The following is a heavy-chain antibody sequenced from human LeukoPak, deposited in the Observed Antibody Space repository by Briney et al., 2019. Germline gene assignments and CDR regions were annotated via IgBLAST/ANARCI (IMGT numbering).Heavy chain of an antibody. V-gene: IGHV4-31*03. CDR2: IYYSGST. J-gene: IGHJ4*02. Sequence: SQTLSLTCTVSGGSISSGGYYWSWIRQHPGKGLEWIGYIYYSGSTYYNPSLKSRVTISVDTSKNQFSLKLSSVTAADTAVYYCARGGLYGITMVRGVIDYWGQGTLVTVSS. CDR1: GGSISSGGYY. CDR3: ARGGLYGITMVRGVIDY. D-gene: IGHD3-10*01.